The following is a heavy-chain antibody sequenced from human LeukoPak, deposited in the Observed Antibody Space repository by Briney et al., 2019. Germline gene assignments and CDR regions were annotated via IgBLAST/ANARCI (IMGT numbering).Heavy chain of an antibody. CDR1: GFSFRRYA. J-gene: IGHJ3*01. CDR3: AKEEMPHAFDL. V-gene: IGHV3-23*01. Sequence: GGSLRLSCAASGFSFRRYAMNWVRQAPGRGLEWVAVISGPGPSTVYADSVKGRFTISRDNSKNTLFLQLDSLRVEDTAIYYCAKEEMPHAFDLWCQGTMVTVSS. D-gene: IGHD5-24*01. CDR2: ISGPGPST.